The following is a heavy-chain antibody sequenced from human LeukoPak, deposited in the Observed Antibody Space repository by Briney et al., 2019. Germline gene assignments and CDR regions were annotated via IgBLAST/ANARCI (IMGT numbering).Heavy chain of an antibody. D-gene: IGHD3-22*01. CDR2: ISSSGSTI. CDR3: AREPSSIIYDSSGYDY. V-gene: IGHV3-11*01. CDR1: GFTFSDYY. J-gene: IGHJ4*02. Sequence: GGSLRLSCAASGFTFSDYYMSWIRQAPGKGLEWVSYISSSGSTIYYADSVKGRFTISRDNAKNSLYLQMNSLRAEDTAVYYCAREPSSIIYDSSGYDYWGQGTLVTVSS.